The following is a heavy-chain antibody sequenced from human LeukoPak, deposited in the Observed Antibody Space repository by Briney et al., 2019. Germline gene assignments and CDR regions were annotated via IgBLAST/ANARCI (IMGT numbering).Heavy chain of an antibody. CDR2: IYSGGST. V-gene: IGHV3-66*02. D-gene: IGHD2-2*01. J-gene: IGHJ4*02. Sequence: GGSLRLSCAASGFTVSSNYMSWVRQAPGKGLEWVSVIYSGGSTYYADSVKGRFTISRDNSKNTLYLQMNSLRAEDTAVYYCARDRRGYCSSTSCYKSFDYWGQGTLVTVSS. CDR1: GFTVSSNY. CDR3: ARDRRGYCSSTSCYKSFDY.